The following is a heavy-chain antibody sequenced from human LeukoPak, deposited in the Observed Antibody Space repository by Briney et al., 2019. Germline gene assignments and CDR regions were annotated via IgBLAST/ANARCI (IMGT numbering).Heavy chain of an antibody. CDR2: FDPEDGET. D-gene: IGHD3-9*01. Sequence: ASVKVSCKVSGYTLTELSMHWVRQAPGKGLEWMGGFDPEDGETIYAQKFQDRVTMTEDTSTDTAYMELSSLRSEDTAVYYCATDLFLRLRYFDWLGNYWGQGTLVTVSS. J-gene: IGHJ4*02. CDR1: GYTLTELS. V-gene: IGHV1-24*01. CDR3: ATDLFLRLRYFDWLGNY.